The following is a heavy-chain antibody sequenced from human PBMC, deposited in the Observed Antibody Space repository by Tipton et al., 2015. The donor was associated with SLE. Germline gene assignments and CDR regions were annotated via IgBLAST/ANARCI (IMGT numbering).Heavy chain of an antibody. J-gene: IGHJ4*02. V-gene: IGHV4-39*01. CDR3: ARRDSKSLSLGGGFDS. CDR2: IFYTEKT. CDR1: GGSINNSNFY. Sequence: TLSLTCRVSGGSINNSNFYWGWIRQPPGKGLQWMGSIFYTEKTYENPSLKSRITISIETSKNQFSLKLSSVTAADSAVYYCARRDSKSLSLGGGFDSWGQGTLVIVSS. D-gene: IGHD6-13*01.